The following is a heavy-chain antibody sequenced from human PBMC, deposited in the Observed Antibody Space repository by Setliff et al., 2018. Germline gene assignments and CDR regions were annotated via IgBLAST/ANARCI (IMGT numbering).Heavy chain of an antibody. J-gene: IGHJ4*02. Sequence: LSLTCTVSGGSMSGYFWAWIRQPAGKGLEWIGRIHPSGATNYNPSLMSRLTMSIDTSNNHFTLKVNSVTAADTAVYYCARQTATGSSATFDSWGQGTLVTVSS. CDR3: ARQTATGSSATFDS. CDR1: GGSMSGYF. V-gene: IGHV4-4*07. D-gene: IGHD2-21*02. CDR2: IHPSGAT.